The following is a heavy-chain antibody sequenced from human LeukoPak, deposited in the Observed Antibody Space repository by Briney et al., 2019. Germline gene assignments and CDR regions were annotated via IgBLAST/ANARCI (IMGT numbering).Heavy chain of an antibody. CDR3: ARHHVDTAMGHYGMDV. CDR1: GGSFSGYY. V-gene: IGHV4-34*01. Sequence: PSETLSLTCAVYGGSFSGYYWSWIRQPPGKGLEWIGEINHSGSTYYNPSLKSRVTISVDTSKNQFSLKLSSVTAADTAVYYCARHHVDTAMGHYGMDVWGQGTTVTVSS. J-gene: IGHJ6*02. D-gene: IGHD5-18*01. CDR2: INHSGST.